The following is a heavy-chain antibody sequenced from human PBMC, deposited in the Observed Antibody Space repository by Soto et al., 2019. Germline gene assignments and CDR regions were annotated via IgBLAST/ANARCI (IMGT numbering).Heavy chain of an antibody. CDR2: IYGGGST. J-gene: IGHJ6*02. D-gene: IGHD5-18*01. V-gene: IGHV3-53*01. CDR1: GFTVSGNH. CDR3: ARGSGYSYGYYAMAV. Sequence: EVQQVESGGGLIQPGGSLRLSCAASGFTVSGNHMSWVRQAPGKGLGWVSVIYGGGSTYYADSVKVRSTISRDNSQNTLSLSMTRLRADHTAVSSCARGSGYSYGYYAMAVWAQGTTVTFS.